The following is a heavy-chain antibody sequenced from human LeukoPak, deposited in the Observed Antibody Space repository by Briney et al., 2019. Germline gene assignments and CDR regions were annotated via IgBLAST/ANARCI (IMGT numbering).Heavy chain of an antibody. J-gene: IGHJ6*03. CDR1: GGSISGYY. Sequence: PSETLSLTCTVSGGSISGYYWSWIRQPPGKGLEWIGYIYYSGSTNYNPSFKSRVTISVDTSKNQFSLKLSSVTAADTAVYYCARDALRDRSYMDVWGKGTMVTVSS. CDR3: ARDALRDRSYMDV. CDR2: IYYSGST. V-gene: IGHV4-59*01. D-gene: IGHD5-24*01.